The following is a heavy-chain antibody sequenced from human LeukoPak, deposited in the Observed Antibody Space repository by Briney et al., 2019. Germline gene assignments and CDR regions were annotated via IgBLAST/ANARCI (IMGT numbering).Heavy chain of an antibody. V-gene: IGHV3-23*01. Sequence: GGSLRLSCAASGFTFSSYAMTWVRQAPGKGLEWVSVISGSGGSTYYADSVKGRFTISRDNSKNTLYLQMNSLRAEDTAVYYCARSGGLQKFDYWGQGTLVTVSS. CDR2: ISGSGGST. J-gene: IGHJ4*02. CDR1: GFTFSSYA. CDR3: ARSGGLQKFDY. D-gene: IGHD4-11*01.